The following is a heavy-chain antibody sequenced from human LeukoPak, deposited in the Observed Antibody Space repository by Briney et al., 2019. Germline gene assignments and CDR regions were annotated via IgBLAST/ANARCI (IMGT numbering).Heavy chain of an antibody. Sequence: GGSLRLSCAASGFTFSSYWMHWVRQAPGKGLVWVSRINSDGSSTSYADSVKGRFTISRDNAKNTLYLQMNSLRAEDTAVYYCAREWGVLEQYFDYWGQGTLVTVSS. V-gene: IGHV3-74*01. D-gene: IGHD1/OR15-1a*01. J-gene: IGHJ4*02. CDR1: GFTFSSYW. CDR3: AREWGVLEQYFDY. CDR2: INSDGSST.